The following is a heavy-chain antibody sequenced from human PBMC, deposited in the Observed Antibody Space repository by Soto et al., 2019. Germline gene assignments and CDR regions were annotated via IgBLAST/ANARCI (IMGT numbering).Heavy chain of an antibody. CDR3: ARRQTVTTSFDY. Sequence: TSETLSLTCTVSGGSISSTEYYWGWIRQPPGKGLEWIGSIYYLANTNYNPSLKSRVTISVDTSKDQFSLNLRSVTAADTAVYYCARRQTVTTSFDYWGQGTLVTVSS. D-gene: IGHD4-17*01. CDR2: IYYLANT. CDR1: GGSISSTEYY. J-gene: IGHJ4*02. V-gene: IGHV4-39*01.